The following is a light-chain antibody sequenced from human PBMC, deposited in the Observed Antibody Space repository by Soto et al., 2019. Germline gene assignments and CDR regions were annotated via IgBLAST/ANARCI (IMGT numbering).Light chain of an antibody. J-gene: IGKJ3*01. V-gene: IGKV1-39*01. CDR2: AAS. CDR1: QDISNY. Sequence: DIQMTQSPSSLSASVGDRVTITCQASQDISNYLNWYQQKPGKAPKLLIYAASNLQSGVPSRFSGSGSGTDFTLSISSLQPEDFATYYCQQSYRTPLFGPGTKVDN. CDR3: QQSYRTPL.